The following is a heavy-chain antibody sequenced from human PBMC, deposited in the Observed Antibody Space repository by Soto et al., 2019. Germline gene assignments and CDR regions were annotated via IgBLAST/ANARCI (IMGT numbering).Heavy chain of an antibody. CDR3: ARGGAVATTAHFDH. V-gene: IGHV4-4*07. Sequence: SETLSLTCTVSGDSINNYYWSWMRLPAGKGLEWIGRIYSNGNTYYNPSLKSRVSMSVDTSKNQFSLILKTVTAADTAVYYCARGGAVATTAHFDHWGQGTLVTVSS. D-gene: IGHD5-12*01. CDR2: IYSNGNT. CDR1: GDSINNYY. J-gene: IGHJ4*02.